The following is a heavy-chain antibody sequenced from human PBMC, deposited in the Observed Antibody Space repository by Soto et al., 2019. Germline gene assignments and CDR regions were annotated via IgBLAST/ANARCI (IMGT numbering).Heavy chain of an antibody. J-gene: IGHJ4*02. V-gene: IGHV4-59*04. CDR1: GDSVTSHY. CDR3: APLNTVTTYFDY. CDR2: MHYTGLS. D-gene: IGHD4-17*01. Sequence: PSETLSLTCSFSGDSVTSHYLTWIRQSPEKGLEWIGYMHYTGLSHYNPSLRSRVTISGDTSKNQFSLKLSSVTAEDTAVYYCAPLNTVTTYFDYWGQGTLVTVSS.